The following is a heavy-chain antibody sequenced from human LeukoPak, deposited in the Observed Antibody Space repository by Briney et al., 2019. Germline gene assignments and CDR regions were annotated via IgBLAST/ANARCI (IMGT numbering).Heavy chain of an antibody. D-gene: IGHD3-3*01. J-gene: IGHJ3*02. CDR1: GGSINSSTSF. CDR2: IYHSGST. CDR3: ARVYYDFWSGYYKGNAFDI. V-gene: IGHV4-39*07. Sequence: SETLSLTCTVSGGSINSSTSFWGWIRQAPGQGLEWIGSIYHSGSTHHNPSLKSRVTISVDTSKTQFSLKLSSVTAADTAVYYCARVYYDFWSGYYKGNAFDIWGQGTMVTVSS.